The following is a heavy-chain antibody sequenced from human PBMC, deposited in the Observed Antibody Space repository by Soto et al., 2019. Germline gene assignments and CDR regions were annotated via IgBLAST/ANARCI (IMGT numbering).Heavy chain of an antibody. CDR1: GDSISSGGYY. J-gene: IGHJ6*02. CDR2: IYYSGST. Sequence: ASETLSLTCTVSGDSISSGGYYWSWIRQHPGKGLEWIGYIYYSGSTYYNPSLKSRVTISVDTSKNQLPLKLSSVTAADTAVCYCAASCVGCGGFNYYGMDVWGQGTTVTVSS. CDR3: AASCVGCGGFNYYGMDV. V-gene: IGHV4-31*03. D-gene: IGHD2-21*01.